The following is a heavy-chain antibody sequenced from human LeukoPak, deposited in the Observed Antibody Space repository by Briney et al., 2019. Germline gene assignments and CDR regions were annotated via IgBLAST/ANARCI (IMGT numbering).Heavy chain of an antibody. CDR1: GGSISSSSYY. J-gene: IGHJ3*02. CDR2: IYYSGST. CDR3: ARAGVTHYYDSSGYKADAFDI. Sequence: SETLSLTCTVSGGSISSSSYYWGWIRQPPGKGLEWIGSIYYSGSTYYNPSLKSRVTISVDTSKNQFSLKLSSVTAADTAVYYCARAGVTHYYDSSGYKADAFDIWGQGTMVTVSS. V-gene: IGHV4-39*07. D-gene: IGHD3-22*01.